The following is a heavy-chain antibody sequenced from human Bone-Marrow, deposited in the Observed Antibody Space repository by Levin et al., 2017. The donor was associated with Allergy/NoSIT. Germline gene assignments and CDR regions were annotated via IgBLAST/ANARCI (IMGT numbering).Heavy chain of an antibody. CDR3: ATATDSAYPLNWFDS. J-gene: IGHJ5*01. CDR2: IRQDGSEK. Sequence: GGSLRLSCTGSGFNFDNYWMSWVRQAPGKGLEWVADIRQDGSEKYYLDSVKGRFTISRDNAKKSLYLQMTFVSPEDTAMYYCATATDSAYPLNWFDSWGQGTLVTVAS. V-gene: IGHV3-7*01. D-gene: IGHD5-12*01. CDR1: GFNFDNYW.